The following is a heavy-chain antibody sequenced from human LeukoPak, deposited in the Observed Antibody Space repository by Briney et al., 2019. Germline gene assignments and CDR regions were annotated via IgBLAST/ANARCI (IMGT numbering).Heavy chain of an antibody. V-gene: IGHV3-74*01. J-gene: IGHJ6*02. Sequence: PGGSLRLSCAASGFTFSSYWMHWVRQAPGKGLVWVSRINSDGSSTSYADSVKGRFTISRDDAKNTLYLQMNSLRAEDTAVYYCARDYYELLYGLDVWGQGTTVTVSS. D-gene: IGHD3-22*01. CDR1: GFTFSSYW. CDR3: ARDYYELLYGLDV. CDR2: INSDGSST.